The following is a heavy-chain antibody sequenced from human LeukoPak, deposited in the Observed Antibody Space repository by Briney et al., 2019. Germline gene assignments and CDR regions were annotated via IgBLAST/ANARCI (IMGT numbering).Heavy chain of an antibody. CDR2: IYPGDSDI. CDR1: GYSFTSYW. D-gene: IGHD6-13*01. J-gene: IGHJ4*02. CDR3: ASGYSSSWLAFDY. V-gene: IGHV5-51*01. Sequence: GESLKISCKGSGYSFTSYWIGWVRQMRGKGLEWMGIIYPGDSDIRYSPSFQGQVTISADRSISTAYLQWTSLKASDTAMYYCASGYSSSWLAFDYWGQGTLVTVSS.